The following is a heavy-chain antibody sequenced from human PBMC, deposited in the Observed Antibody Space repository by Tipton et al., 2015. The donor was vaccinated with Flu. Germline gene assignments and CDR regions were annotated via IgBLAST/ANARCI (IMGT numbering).Heavy chain of an antibody. V-gene: IGHV4-61*01. CDR2: IYYSGST. CDR1: GGSVRSGSYY. J-gene: IGHJ4*02. CDR3: ARDNDSSGPHYFDY. D-gene: IGHD3-22*01. Sequence: TLSLTCTVSGGSVRSGSYYWSWIRQPPGKGLEWIGYIYYSGSTNYNPSLKSRVTISVDTSKNQFSLKLSSVTAADTAVYYCARDNDSSGPHYFDYWGQGTLVTVSS.